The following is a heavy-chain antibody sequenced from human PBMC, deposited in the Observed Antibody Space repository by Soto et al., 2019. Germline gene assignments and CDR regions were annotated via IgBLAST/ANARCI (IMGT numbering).Heavy chain of an antibody. V-gene: IGHV3-23*01. CDR1: GFTFSSYA. Sequence: GGSLRLSCAASGFTFSSYAMSWVRQAPGKGLEWVSAISGGGGTTYYADSVKGRFTISRDNSKNTLYLQMTSLRAEDTAVYYCAKGDRSSGWLWGQGTLVTVSS. CDR3: AKGDRSSGWL. CDR2: ISGGGGTT. J-gene: IGHJ4*02. D-gene: IGHD6-19*01.